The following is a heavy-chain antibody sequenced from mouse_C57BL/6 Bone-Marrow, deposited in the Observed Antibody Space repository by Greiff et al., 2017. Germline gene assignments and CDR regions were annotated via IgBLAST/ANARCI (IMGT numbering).Heavy chain of an antibody. Sequence: VQLQQSGPELVKPGASVQISCKASGYTFTDYYINWVKQRPGQGLEWIGWLYPGSGNTKYNEKFKGKATLTVDTSSSTAYMQLSSLTSEDSAVYFCARRLARFDYWGQGTTLTVSS. J-gene: IGHJ2*01. V-gene: IGHV1-84*01. CDR1: GYTFTDYY. CDR2: LYPGSGNT. CDR3: ARRLARFDY. D-gene: IGHD1-2*01.